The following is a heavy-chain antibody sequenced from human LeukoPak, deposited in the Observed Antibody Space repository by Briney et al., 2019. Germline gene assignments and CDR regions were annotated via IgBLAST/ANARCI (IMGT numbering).Heavy chain of an antibody. J-gene: IGHJ4*02. Sequence: GGSLRLSCAASGFTFSSYAMSWVRQAPGKGLEWVSAISGSGGSTYYADSVKGRFTISRDNSKNTLYLQMNSLRAEDTAVCYCAKPLPNYDFWSGYDYWGQGTLVTVSS. V-gene: IGHV3-23*01. CDR3: AKPLPNYDFWSGYDY. CDR2: ISGSGGST. D-gene: IGHD3-3*01. CDR1: GFTFSSYA.